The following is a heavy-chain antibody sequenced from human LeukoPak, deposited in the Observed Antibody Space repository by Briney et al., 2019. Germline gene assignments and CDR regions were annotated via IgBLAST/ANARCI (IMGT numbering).Heavy chain of an antibody. CDR2: IYHSGST. Sequence: SETLSLTCAVSGGSISSSNWWSWVRQPPGKGLEWIGEIYHSGSTNYNPSLKSRVTISVDKSKNQFSLKLSSVTAADTAVYYCARRSTYYYGSGSYYDYWGREPWSPSPQ. J-gene: IGHJ4*02. CDR1: GGSISSSNW. D-gene: IGHD3-10*01. CDR3: ARRSTYYYGSGSYYDY. V-gene: IGHV4-4*02.